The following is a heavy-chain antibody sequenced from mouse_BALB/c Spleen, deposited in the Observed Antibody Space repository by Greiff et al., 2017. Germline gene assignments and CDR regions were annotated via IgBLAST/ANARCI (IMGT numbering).Heavy chain of an antibody. CDR1: GFTFSSYA. Sequence: EVQLVESGGGLVKPGGSLKLSCAASGFTFSSYAMSWVRQSPEKRLEWVAEISSGGSYTYYPDTVTGRFTISRDNAKNTLYLEMSSLRSEDTAMYYCARASGSSYLYWYFDVWGAGTTVTVSS. CDR2: ISSGGSYT. J-gene: IGHJ1*01. CDR3: ARASGSSYLYWYFDV. D-gene: IGHD1-1*01. V-gene: IGHV5-9-4*01.